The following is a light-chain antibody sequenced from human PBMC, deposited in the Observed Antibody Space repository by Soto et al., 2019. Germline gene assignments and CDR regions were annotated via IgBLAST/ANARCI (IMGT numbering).Light chain of an antibody. CDR1: QSVSSN. V-gene: IGKV3-15*01. J-gene: IGKJ4*01. CDR2: GAS. CDR3: QQYNNWPPLT. Sequence: IVMTQSPATLSVSPGERATLSCRASQSVSSNLAWYQQKPGQAPRLLIYGASTRATGIPARFSGSGSGTEFTLTISSLQSGDFAVYYCQQYNNWPPLTFGGGTKVDIK.